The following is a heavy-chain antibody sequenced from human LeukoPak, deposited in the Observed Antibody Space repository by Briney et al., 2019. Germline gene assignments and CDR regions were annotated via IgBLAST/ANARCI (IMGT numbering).Heavy chain of an antibody. CDR1: GFTFSSYA. Sequence: PGGSLRLSCAASGFTFSSYAMSWVRQAPGEGLEWVSAISGSGGSTYYADSVKGRFTTSRDNSKNTLYLQMNSLRAEDTAVYYCAKDVAPRATVDFFDYWGQGTLVTVSS. CDR3: AKDVAPRATVDFFDY. D-gene: IGHD4-23*01. CDR2: ISGSGGST. V-gene: IGHV3-23*01. J-gene: IGHJ4*02.